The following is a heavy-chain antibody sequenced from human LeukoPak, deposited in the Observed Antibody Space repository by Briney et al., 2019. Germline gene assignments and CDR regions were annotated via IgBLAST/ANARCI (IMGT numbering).Heavy chain of an antibody. V-gene: IGHV4-59*11. D-gene: IGHD3-22*01. CDR3: ARVGDYYDSSGYYYSHDY. Sequence: SETLSLTCTVSGGSISSHYWSWIRQPPGKGLEWIGYIYYSGTTNYNSSLKSRVTISVDTSKNQFSLKLTSVTAADTAVYYCARVGDYYDSSGYYYSHDYWGQGTLVTVSS. CDR1: GGSISSHY. CDR2: IYYSGTT. J-gene: IGHJ4*02.